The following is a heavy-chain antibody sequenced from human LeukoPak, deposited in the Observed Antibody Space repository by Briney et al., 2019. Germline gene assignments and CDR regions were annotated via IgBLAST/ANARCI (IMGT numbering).Heavy chain of an antibody. CDR1: GFTFDDYA. J-gene: IGHJ4*02. CDR2: INWNSDSI. CDR3: AINGGGDSGYGNLDY. V-gene: IGHV3-9*01. Sequence: PGGSLRLSCAVSGFTFDDYAMPWVRQVPGKGLEWVSGINWNSDSIGYADSAKGRFTTSRDNAKNSLYLQMNSLRAEDTAFYYCAINGGGDSGYGNLDYWGQGTLVTVSS. D-gene: IGHD5-12*01.